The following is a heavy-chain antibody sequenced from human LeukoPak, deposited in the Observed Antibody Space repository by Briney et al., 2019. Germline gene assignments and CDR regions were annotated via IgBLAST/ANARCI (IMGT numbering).Heavy chain of an antibody. D-gene: IGHD4-23*01. Sequence: SETLSLTCTVSGGSLSSYYWSWIPQPPGKGLEWIGYIYYSGSTNYNPSIKSRVTISVDTSKNQFSLKLSSAAAAETAVYSCARERDWLATVVTPDDAFDIWGQGTMVTVSS. CDR3: ARERDWLATVVTPDDAFDI. J-gene: IGHJ3*02. CDR1: GGSLSSYY. CDR2: IYYSGST. V-gene: IGHV4-59*01.